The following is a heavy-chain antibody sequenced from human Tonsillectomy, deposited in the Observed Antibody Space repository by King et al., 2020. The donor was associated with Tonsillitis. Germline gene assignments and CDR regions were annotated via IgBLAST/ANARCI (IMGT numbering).Heavy chain of an antibody. CDR1: GFTFSVYW. D-gene: IGHD2-15*01. CDR3: ARDRRYCSDGKCHTFDH. V-gene: IGHV3-7*03. J-gene: IGHJ4*02. Sequence: VQLVESGGGLVQPGGSLRLSCTASGFTFSVYWMSWVRQAPGKGLEWVANIKEDVSERYYVDSVKGRFTIPRDNAKNSLYLQMNSLRAEDTAVYYCARDRRYCSDGKCHTFDHWGQGTLVTVSS. CDR2: IKEDVSER.